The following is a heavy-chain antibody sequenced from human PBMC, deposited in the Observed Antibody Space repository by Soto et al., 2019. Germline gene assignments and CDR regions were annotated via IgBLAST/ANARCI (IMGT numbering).Heavy chain of an antibody. CDR1: GYSFSGYW. V-gene: IGHV5-10-1*01. Sequence: GASLKISYKGSGYSFSGYWITWVRQKPGKGLEWMGRIDPSDSQTYYSPSFRGHVTISVTKSITTVFLQWSRLRASDTAMYYCARQIYDSDTGPNFQYYFDSWGQGTPVTVSS. D-gene: IGHD3-22*01. CDR2: IDPSDSQT. J-gene: IGHJ4*02. CDR3: ARQIYDSDTGPNFQYYFDS.